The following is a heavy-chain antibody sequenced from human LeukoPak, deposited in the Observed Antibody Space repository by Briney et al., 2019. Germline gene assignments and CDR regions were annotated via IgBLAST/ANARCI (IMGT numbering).Heavy chain of an antibody. D-gene: IGHD1-26*01. CDR1: GGTFSSYA. V-gene: IGHV1-69*04. CDR2: IIPILGIA. CDR3: ATEHYSGSYRTYDY. J-gene: IGHJ4*02. Sequence: ASVKVSCKASGGTFSSYAISWVRQAPGQGLEWMGRIIPILGIANYAQKFQGRVTITADKSTSTAYMELSSLRSEDTAVYYCATEHYSGSYRTYDYWGQGTLVTVSS.